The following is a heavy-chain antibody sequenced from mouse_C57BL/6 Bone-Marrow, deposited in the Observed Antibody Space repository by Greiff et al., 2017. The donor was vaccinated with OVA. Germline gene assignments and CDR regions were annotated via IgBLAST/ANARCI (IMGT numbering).Heavy chain of an antibody. J-gene: IGHJ4*01. CDR3: ARDHGLYAMDY. CDR2: ISYDGSN. Sequence: EVKLMESGPGLVKPSQSLSLTCSVTGYSITSGYYWNWIRQFPGNKLEWMGYISYDGSNNYNPSLKNRISITRDTSKNQFFLKLNSVTTEDTATYYCARDHGLYAMDYWGQGTSVTVSS. D-gene: IGHD1-1*01. CDR1: GYSITSGYY. V-gene: IGHV3-6*01.